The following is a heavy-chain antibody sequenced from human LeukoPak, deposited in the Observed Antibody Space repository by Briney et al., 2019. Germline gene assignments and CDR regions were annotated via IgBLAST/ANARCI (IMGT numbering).Heavy chain of an antibody. J-gene: IGHJ4*02. Sequence: GGSLRLSCITSKFPFSSYWMSWVRQAPGKGLEWVANIKEDGGERFYVDSVKGRFSISRDNAKNSLYLQMNSLRAEDTAVYYCGRTGDLSDYWGQGTLVTVSS. D-gene: IGHD7-27*01. CDR2: IKEDGGER. CDR1: KFPFSSYW. CDR3: GRTGDLSDY. V-gene: IGHV3-7*01.